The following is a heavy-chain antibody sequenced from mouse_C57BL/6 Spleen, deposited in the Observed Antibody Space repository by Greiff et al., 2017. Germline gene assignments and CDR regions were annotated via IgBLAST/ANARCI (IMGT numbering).Heavy chain of an antibody. CDR2: ISSGGSYT. D-gene: IGHD2-5*01. J-gene: IGHJ2*01. CDR1: GFTFSSYG. V-gene: IGHV5-6*01. Sequence: EVKVVESGGDLVKPGGSLKLSCAASGFTFSSYGMSWVRQTPDKRLEWVATISSGGSYTYYPDSVKGRFTISRDNAKNTLYLQMSSLKSEDTAMYYCAATYYSNYVLYYFDYWGQGTTLTVSS. CDR3: AATYYSNYVLYYFDY.